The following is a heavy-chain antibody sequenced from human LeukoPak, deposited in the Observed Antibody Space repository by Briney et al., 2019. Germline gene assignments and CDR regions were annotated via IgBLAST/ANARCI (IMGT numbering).Heavy chain of an antibody. CDR2: IGTAGDT. Sequence: GSLRLSCAASGFTFSSYDMHWVRQATGKGLEWVSAIGTAGDTYYPGSVKGRFTISRENAKDSLYLEMNSLRAEDTAIYYCVKDPTYFDYWGQGTLVTVSS. V-gene: IGHV3-13*01. CDR1: GFTFSSYD. CDR3: VKDPTYFDY. J-gene: IGHJ4*02.